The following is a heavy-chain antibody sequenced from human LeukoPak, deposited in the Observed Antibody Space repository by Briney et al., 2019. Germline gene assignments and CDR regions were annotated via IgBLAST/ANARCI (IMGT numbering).Heavy chain of an antibody. CDR3: AELGITMIGGV. J-gene: IGHJ6*04. Sequence: GGSLRLSCAASGFTFSSYWMSWVRQAPGKGLEWVSYISSSGSTIYYADSVKGRFTISRDNAKNSLYLQMNSLRAEDTAVYYCAELGITMIGGVWGKGTPVTISS. D-gene: IGHD3-10*02. CDR1: GFTFSSYW. CDR2: ISSSGSTI. V-gene: IGHV3-48*04.